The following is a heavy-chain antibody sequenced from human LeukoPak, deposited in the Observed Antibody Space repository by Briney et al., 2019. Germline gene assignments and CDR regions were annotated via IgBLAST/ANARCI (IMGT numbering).Heavy chain of an antibody. CDR2: INHSGST. CDR1: GGSFSGYY. CDR3: APRGDIEHSYGYGRWFDP. J-gene: IGHJ5*02. V-gene: IGHV4-34*01. D-gene: IGHD5-18*01. Sequence: SETLSLTCAVYGGSFSGYYWSWIRQPPGKGLEWIGEINHSGSTNYNASLKSRVTISVDTSKNQFSLRLSSVTAADTAVYYCAPRGDIEHSYGYGRWFDPWGQGTRVTVSS.